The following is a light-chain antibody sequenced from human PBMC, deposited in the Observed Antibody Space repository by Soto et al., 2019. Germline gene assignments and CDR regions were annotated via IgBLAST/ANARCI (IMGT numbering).Light chain of an antibody. V-gene: IGKV1-39*01. J-gene: IGKJ2*02. CDR1: QSISSY. CDR2: AAS. CDR3: QQSYRTPGT. Sequence: DIQMTQSPSSLSASVGDRVTITCRASQSISSYFNWYQQKPGKAPKLLIYAASSLKSGVPSRFSGSGSGTDFTLAISSLHPEDFATFYCQQSYRTPGTFGQGTKLEVK.